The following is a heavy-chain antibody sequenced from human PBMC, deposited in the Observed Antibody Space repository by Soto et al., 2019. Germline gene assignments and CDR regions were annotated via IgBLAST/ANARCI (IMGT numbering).Heavy chain of an antibody. D-gene: IGHD3-22*01. Sequence: ASVKVSCKASGYTFTGYYMHWVRQAPGQGLEWMGWINPNIGGTNYAQKFQGWVTITRDTSISTAYMELSSLRSDDTAVYYCAREDSTGDYYYGMEVWGQGTTVTVSS. J-gene: IGHJ6*02. CDR1: GYTFTGYY. V-gene: IGHV1-2*04. CDR2: INPNIGGT. CDR3: AREDSTGDYYYGMEV.